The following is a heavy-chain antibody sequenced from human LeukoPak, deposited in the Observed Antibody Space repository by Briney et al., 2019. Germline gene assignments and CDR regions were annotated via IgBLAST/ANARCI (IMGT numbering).Heavy chain of an antibody. Sequence: PSETLSLTCTVSGYSISSGYYWGWIRQPPGKGLEWIGSIYHSGSTHYNPSLKSRVTISVDTSKNQFSLKLSSVTAADTAVYYCARGTYYYDYWGQGTLVTVSS. J-gene: IGHJ4*02. CDR2: IYHSGST. V-gene: IGHV4-38-2*02. CDR1: GYSISSGYY. CDR3: ARGTYYYDY.